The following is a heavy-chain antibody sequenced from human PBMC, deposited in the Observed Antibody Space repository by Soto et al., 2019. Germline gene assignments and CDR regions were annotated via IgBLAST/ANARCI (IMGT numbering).Heavy chain of an antibody. D-gene: IGHD6-19*01. CDR2: IYWDDDK. CDR3: AHRPGGYISGWDNGYFDY. Sequence: QITLKESGPTLVKPTQTLTLTCTFSGFSLSTSGVGVGWIRQPPGKALEWLALIYWDDDKRYSPSLKSRLTITKDTSKNQVVLTMTNMDPVDTATYYCAHRPGGYISGWDNGYFDYWGRGALVTVSS. V-gene: IGHV2-5*02. J-gene: IGHJ4*02. CDR1: GFSLSTSGVG.